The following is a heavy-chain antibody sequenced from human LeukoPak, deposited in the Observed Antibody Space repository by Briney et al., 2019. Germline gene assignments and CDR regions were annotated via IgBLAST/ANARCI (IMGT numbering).Heavy chain of an antibody. CDR1: GYTFTDYY. V-gene: IGHV1-2*02. CDR3: ARDDFSNKNYQLDY. Sequence: GASVKVSCRASGYTFTDYYLSWVRQAPGQGPEWMGWINPKSGGTNYAQKFQGRVTMTRDTSISTAYMELTRLTSDDTAVYYCARDDFSNKNYQLDYWGQGTRVTVSS. J-gene: IGHJ4*02. CDR2: INPKSGGT. D-gene: IGHD3-3*01.